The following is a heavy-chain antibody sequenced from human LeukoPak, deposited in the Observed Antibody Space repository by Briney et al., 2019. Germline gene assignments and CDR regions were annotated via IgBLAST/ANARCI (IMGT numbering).Heavy chain of an antibody. CDR1: GYTLTELS. D-gene: IGHD6-13*01. CDR3: ATADSSSWSEFDY. Sequence: ASVNVSCKVSGYTLTELSMHWVRQAPGKGLEWMGGFDPEDGEIIYAQKFQGRVTMTEDTSTDTAYMELSSLRSEDTAVYYCATADSSSWSEFDYWGQGTLVTVSS. CDR2: FDPEDGEI. V-gene: IGHV1-24*01. J-gene: IGHJ4*02.